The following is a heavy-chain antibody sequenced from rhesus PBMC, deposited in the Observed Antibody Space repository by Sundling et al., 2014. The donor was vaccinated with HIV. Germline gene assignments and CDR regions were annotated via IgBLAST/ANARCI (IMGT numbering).Heavy chain of an antibody. J-gene: IGHJ3*01. CDR1: GFSLSTSAMG. V-gene: IGHV2S1*01. Sequence: QVTLKESGPALVKPTQTLTLTCTFSGFSLSTSAMGVGWIRQPPGKALEWLANIYWNDRKYYTTSLKNSLSISKDASKNQVVLTVTDMDPMDTGTYYCARAPYSSDWSINAFNFWGQGLRVTVSS. D-gene: IGHD6-37*01. CDR3: ARAPYSSDWSINAFNF. CDR2: IYWNDRK.